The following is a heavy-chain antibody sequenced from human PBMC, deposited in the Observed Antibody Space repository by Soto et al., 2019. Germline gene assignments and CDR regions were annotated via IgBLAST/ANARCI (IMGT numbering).Heavy chain of an antibody. Sequence: QVQLVQSGAEVKKPGASVKVSCKASGYTFTSYYMHWVRQAPGQGLEWMGIINPSGGSTSYAQKFQGRVTMTRDTSTSTVYMELSSLRSEDTAVYYRARVPIFGVVNYYFDYWGQGTLVTVSS. V-gene: IGHV1-46*01. CDR1: GYTFTSYY. J-gene: IGHJ4*02. D-gene: IGHD3-3*01. CDR2: INPSGGST. CDR3: ARVPIFGVVNYYFDY.